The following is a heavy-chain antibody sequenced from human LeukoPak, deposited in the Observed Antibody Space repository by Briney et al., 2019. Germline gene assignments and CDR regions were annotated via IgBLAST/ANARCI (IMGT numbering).Heavy chain of an antibody. CDR1: GGSFSGYY. CDR2: INHSGST. Sequence: PSETLFLTCAVYGGSFSGYYWSWIRQPPGKGLEWIGEINHSGSTNYNPSLKSRVTMSVDTSKDQFSLKLSSVTAADTAVYYCARGRYGDSLDYWGQGTLVTVSS. CDR3: ARGRYGDSLDY. J-gene: IGHJ4*02. D-gene: IGHD4-17*01. V-gene: IGHV4-34*01.